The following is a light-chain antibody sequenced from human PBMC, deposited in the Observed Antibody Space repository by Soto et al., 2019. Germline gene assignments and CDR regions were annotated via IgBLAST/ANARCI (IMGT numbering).Light chain of an antibody. CDR2: DNN. J-gene: IGLJ3*02. CDR3: GTWDKRISAWV. Sequence: QSVLTQPPSVSGAPGQMVTISCSGSTSNIGSDCVYWYQQLQGTAPKLLIYDNNKRPAGIPDRFSASKSGASATLGNTGIQAADEEDYYCGTWDKRISAWVFGGGTKLTVL. V-gene: IGLV1-51*01. CDR1: TSNIGSDC.